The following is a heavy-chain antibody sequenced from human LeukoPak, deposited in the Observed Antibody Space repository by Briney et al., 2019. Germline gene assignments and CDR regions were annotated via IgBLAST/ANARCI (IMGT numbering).Heavy chain of an antibody. CDR2: INHRGST. CDR1: ARSFSGYY. D-gene: IGHD3-16*02. J-gene: IGHJ4*02. Sequence: PSETLSLTWAVYARSFSGYYWNWISQPPGKGLEWIGEINHRGSTNYNPSLKSRVTISVDTSKNQFSLKLSSVTAADTAVYYCARGRTTYDYVWGSYRPPDYWGQGTLVTVSS. V-gene: IGHV4-34*01. CDR3: ARGRTTYDYVWGSYRPPDY.